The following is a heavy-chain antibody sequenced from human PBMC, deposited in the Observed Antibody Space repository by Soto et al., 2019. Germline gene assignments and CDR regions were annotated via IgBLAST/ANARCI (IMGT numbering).Heavy chain of an antibody. CDR3: GREIWFGAADYYYGMDV. CDR1: GGSFSGYY. Sequence: QVQLQQWGAGLLKPSETLSLTCAVYGGSFSGYYWSWIRQPLGKGLEWSGEINHSGSTNYNPSLKSPVTILVDTSKHQYSLKLSSVTAEDTAVYYCGREIWFGAADYYYGMDVWGQETTVTVSS. V-gene: IGHV4-34*01. CDR2: INHSGST. D-gene: IGHD3-10*01. J-gene: IGHJ6*02.